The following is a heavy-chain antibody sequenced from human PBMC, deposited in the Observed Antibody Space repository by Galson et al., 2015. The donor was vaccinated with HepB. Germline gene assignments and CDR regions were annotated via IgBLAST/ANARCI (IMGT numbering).Heavy chain of an antibody. D-gene: IGHD4-23*01. CDR1: GGSISSSPYY. CDR2: IYYSGST. CDR3: ARDLSSTTVVTPGF. Sequence: ETLSLTCTVSGGSISSSPYYWGWIRQPPGKGLEWIGSIYYSGSTYYNASLKSRVTISVDTSKNQFSLKLTSVTAADTAVYYCARDLSSTTVVTPGFWGQGTLVTVSS. J-gene: IGHJ4*02. V-gene: IGHV4-39*07.